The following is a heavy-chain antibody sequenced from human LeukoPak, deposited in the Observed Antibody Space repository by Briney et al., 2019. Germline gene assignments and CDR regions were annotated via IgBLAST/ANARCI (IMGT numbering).Heavy chain of an antibody. CDR3: ARDHSSGWYSDP. CDR2: IYHSGST. D-gene: IGHD6-19*01. V-gene: IGHV4-38-2*02. J-gene: IGHJ5*02. CDR1: GYSISSGYY. Sequence: PSETLSLTCTVSGYSISSGYYWGWIRQPPGQGLEGIGSIYHSGSTYYNPSLKSRVTTSVDTSKNQFSLKLSSVTAADTAVYYCARDHSSGWYSDPWGQGTLVTVSS.